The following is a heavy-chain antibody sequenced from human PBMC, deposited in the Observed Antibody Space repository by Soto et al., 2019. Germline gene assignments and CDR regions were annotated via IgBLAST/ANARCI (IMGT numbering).Heavy chain of an antibody. CDR1: GGSFSGYY. CDR3: ARESAAVYDY. J-gene: IGHJ4*02. CDR2: INHSGST. Sequence: SETLSLTCAVYGGSFSGYYWSWIRQPPGKGLEWIGEINHSGSTNYNPSLKSRVTISVDTSKNQFSLKLSSVTAADTAVYYCARESAAVYDYWGQGTLVTVSS. D-gene: IGHD6-25*01. V-gene: IGHV4-34*01.